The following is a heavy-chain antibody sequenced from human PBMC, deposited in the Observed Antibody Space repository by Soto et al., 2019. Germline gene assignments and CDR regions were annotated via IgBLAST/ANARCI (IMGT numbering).Heavy chain of an antibody. Sequence: QVQLVESGGGLVKPGVSLRLTGAASGFTFGDHYMSWSRQAPGQGLEWVSYISSSGSARYYADSVKGRFTISRDNAENSLYLQMNSLRAEDTAVYYCARDLGYYYDCRSGAYFDYWGQGTLVTVSS. CDR3: ARDLGYYYDCRSGAYFDY. CDR2: ISSSGSAR. J-gene: IGHJ4*02. V-gene: IGHV3-11*01. CDR1: GFTFGDHY. D-gene: IGHD3-22*01.